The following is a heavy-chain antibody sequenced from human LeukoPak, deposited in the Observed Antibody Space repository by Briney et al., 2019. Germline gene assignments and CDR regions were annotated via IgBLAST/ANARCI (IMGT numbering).Heavy chain of an antibody. V-gene: IGHV1-69*13. CDR1: GYTLTELS. CDR3: ARDKPHSSSWYAPNDAFDI. CDR2: IIPIFGTA. Sequence: SVKVSCKVSGYTLTELSMHWVRQAPGKGLEWMGGIIPIFGTANYAQKFQGRVTITADESTSTAYMELSSLRSEDTAVYYCARDKPHSSSWYAPNDAFDIWGQGTMVTVSS. J-gene: IGHJ3*02. D-gene: IGHD6-13*01.